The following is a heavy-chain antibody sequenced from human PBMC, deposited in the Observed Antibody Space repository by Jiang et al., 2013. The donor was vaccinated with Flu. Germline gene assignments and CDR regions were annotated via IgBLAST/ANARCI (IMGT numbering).Heavy chain of an antibody. CDR3: AHRGATRCFEG. Sequence: GFSLSTSGVGVGWIRQPPGKALEWLALIYWDDDKRYSPSLKSRLTITKDTSKNQVVLTMTNMDPVDTATYYCAHRGATRCFEGWGQGTLVTVSS. V-gene: IGHV2-5*02. CDR2: IYWDDDK. CDR1: GFSLSTSGVG. J-gene: IGHJ4*02. D-gene: IGHD3-10*02.